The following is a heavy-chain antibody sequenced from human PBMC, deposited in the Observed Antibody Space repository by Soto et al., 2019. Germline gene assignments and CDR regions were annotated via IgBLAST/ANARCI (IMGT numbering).Heavy chain of an antibody. CDR3: ARIPSP. Sequence: QLQLQESGSGLVKPSQTLSLTCAVSGGSISSGGYSWSWIRQPPGKGLEWIGYIYPRGSNYYNSSLKRRVTISVDRSKNQFSLKLSSVAAADTAGYYCARIPSPGGQGTLVTVSS. CDR2: IYPRGSN. CDR1: GGSISSGGYS. D-gene: IGHD2-21*01. J-gene: IGHJ5*02. V-gene: IGHV4-30-2*01.